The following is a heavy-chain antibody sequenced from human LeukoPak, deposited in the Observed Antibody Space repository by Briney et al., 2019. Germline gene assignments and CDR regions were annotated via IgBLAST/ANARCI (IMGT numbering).Heavy chain of an antibody. V-gene: IGHV1-18*01. D-gene: IGHD3-10*01. CDR2: ISAYNGNT. CDR3: AREREVRGVYGMDV. J-gene: IGHJ6*02. Sequence: ASVKVSCKASGYTFTSYGISWVRQAPGQGLEWMGWISAYNGNTNYAQKLQGRVTMTTDTSTSTAYMELSSLRSEDTAVYYCAREREVRGVYGMDVWGQGTTVTVSS. CDR1: GYTFTSYG.